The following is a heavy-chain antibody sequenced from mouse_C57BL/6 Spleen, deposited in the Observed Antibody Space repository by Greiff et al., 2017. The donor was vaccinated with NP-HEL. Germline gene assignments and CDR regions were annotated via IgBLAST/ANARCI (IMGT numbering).Heavy chain of an antibody. J-gene: IGHJ1*03. CDR3: TRALIYYYGSSSYWYFDV. CDR1: GFTFSSYA. Sequence: EVQLVESGEGLVKPGGSLKLSCAASGFTFSSYAMSWVRQTPEKRLEWVAYISSGGDYIYYADTVKGRFTISRDNARNTLYLQMSSLKSEDTAMYYCTRALIYYYGSSSYWYFDVWGTRTTVTVSS. CDR2: ISSGGDYI. D-gene: IGHD1-1*01. V-gene: IGHV5-9-1*02.